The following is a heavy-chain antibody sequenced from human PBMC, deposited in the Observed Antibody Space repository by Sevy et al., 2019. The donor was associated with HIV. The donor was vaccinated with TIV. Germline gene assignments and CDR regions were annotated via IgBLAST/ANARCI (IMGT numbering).Heavy chain of an antibody. Sequence: ASVKVSCKASGYTFTSYGISWVRQAPGQGLEWMGWISAYNGNTNYAQKLQGRVTMTTDTSTSTAYMELRSLRSDDTAVYYCASGGATIHHYHYYGMDVWGQWTTVTVSS. CDR2: ISAYNGNT. V-gene: IGHV1-18*01. CDR3: ASGGATIHHYHYYGMDV. D-gene: IGHD1-26*01. J-gene: IGHJ6*02. CDR1: GYTFTSYG.